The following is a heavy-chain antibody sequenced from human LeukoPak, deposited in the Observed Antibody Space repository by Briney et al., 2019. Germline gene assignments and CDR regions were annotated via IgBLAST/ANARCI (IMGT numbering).Heavy chain of an antibody. CDR2: IYTSGST. CDR3: ASTALESIAARPDYYYYMDV. D-gene: IGHD6-6*01. CDR1: GGSISSGSYY. V-gene: IGHV4-61*02. J-gene: IGHJ6*03. Sequence: SQTLSLTCTVSGGSISSGSYYWSWIRRPAGKGLEWIGRIYTSGSTNYNPSLKSRVTISVDTSKNQFSLKLSSVTAADTAVYYCASTALESIAARPDYYYYMDVWGKGTTVTVSS.